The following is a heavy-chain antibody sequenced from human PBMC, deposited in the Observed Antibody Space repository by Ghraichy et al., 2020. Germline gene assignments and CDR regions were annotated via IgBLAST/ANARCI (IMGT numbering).Heavy chain of an antibody. CDR2: TYYRSTWYT. D-gene: IGHD2-2*01. CDR1: GDSVSSNSAA. V-gene: IGHV6-1*01. CDR3: ARGPAAIDY. J-gene: IGHJ4*02. Sequence: SQTLSLTCAISGDSVSSNSAAWNWIRPSPSRGLEWLGRTYYRSTWYTDYAPSVRSRVTINSDTSKNQFSLQLSSVTPEDTAVYYCARGPAAIDYWGQGTLVTVSS.